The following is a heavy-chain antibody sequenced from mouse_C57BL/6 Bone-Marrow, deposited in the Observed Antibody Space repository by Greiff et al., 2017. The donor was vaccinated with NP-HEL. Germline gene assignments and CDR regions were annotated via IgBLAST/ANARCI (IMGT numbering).Heavy chain of an antibody. Sequence: QVQLKQSGPELVKPGASVKLSCKASGYTFTSYDINWVKQRPGQGLEWIGWMYPRDGSTKYNEKFKGKATLTVDTSSSTAYMELHSLTSEDSAVYFCASSDYSNYGFAYWGQGTLVTVSA. D-gene: IGHD2-5*01. CDR2: MYPRDGST. V-gene: IGHV1-85*01. J-gene: IGHJ3*01. CDR3: ASSDYSNYGFAY. CDR1: GYTFTSYD.